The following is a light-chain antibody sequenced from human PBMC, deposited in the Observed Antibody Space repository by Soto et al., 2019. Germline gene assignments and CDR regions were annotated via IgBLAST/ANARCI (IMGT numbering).Light chain of an antibody. CDR2: DAS. Sequence: EIVLTQSPGTLSLSPGERATLSCRASQSVSSSYLAWYQQKPGQAPRLLIYDASSRATGIPDRFSGSGSGTAFTLTISRLEPEDFAVYYCPQYGSSTWTFGQGTKVEIK. V-gene: IGKV3-20*01. J-gene: IGKJ1*01. CDR3: PQYGSSTWT. CDR1: QSVSSSY.